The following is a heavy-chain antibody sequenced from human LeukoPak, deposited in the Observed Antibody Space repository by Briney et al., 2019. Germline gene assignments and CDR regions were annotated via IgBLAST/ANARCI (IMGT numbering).Heavy chain of an antibody. CDR2: LKSKTDGGTT. CDR3: TTDPIIAAAAGENWFDP. CDR1: GFTFSNAW. J-gene: IGHJ5*02. D-gene: IGHD6-13*01. V-gene: IGHV3-15*01. Sequence: AGGSLRLSCAVSGFTFSNAWMSWVRQAPWKGLEWVGRLKSKTDGGTTDYAAPVKGRLTISRDDSKNTLYLQMNSLKTEDTAVYYCTTDPIIAAAAGENWFDPWGQGTLVTVSS.